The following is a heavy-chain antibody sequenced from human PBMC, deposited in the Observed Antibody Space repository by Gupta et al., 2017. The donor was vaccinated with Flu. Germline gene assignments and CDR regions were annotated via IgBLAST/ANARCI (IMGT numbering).Heavy chain of an antibody. CDR1: GFTFSSYE. D-gene: IGHD3-10*01. CDR3: ARPATAGPLSYFDY. J-gene: IGHJ4*02. CDR2: IRGTGTTK. Sequence: EVQLVESGGGLVQPGGSLRLSCAASGFTFSSYELNWVRQAPGKGLELLSYIRGTGTTKYYADSVKGRFTISRDNAKNSLYLQMNSLRAEDTAVYYCARPATAGPLSYFDYWGQGTLVTVSP. V-gene: IGHV3-48*03.